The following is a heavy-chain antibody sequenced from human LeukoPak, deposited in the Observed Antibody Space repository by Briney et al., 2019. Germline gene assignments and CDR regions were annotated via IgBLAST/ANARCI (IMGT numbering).Heavy chain of an antibody. V-gene: IGHV4-59*01. CDR3: ASWYYYDSSGHFQH. Sequence: SETLSLTCTVSGGSISSYYWSWIRQPPGKGLEWIGYIYYSRSTNYNPSLKSRVTISVDTSKNQFSLKLSSVIAADTAVYYCASWYYYDSSGHFQHWGQGTLVTVSS. CDR1: GGSISSYY. CDR2: IYYSRST. D-gene: IGHD3-22*01. J-gene: IGHJ1*01.